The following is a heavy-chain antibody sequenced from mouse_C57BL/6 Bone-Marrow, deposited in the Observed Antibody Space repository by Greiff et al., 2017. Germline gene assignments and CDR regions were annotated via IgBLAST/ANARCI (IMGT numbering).Heavy chain of an antibody. V-gene: IGHV6-6*01. CDR1: GFTFSDAW. Sequence: EVHLVESGGGLVQPGGSMKLSCAASGFTFSDAWMDWVRQSPEKGLEWVAEIRNKANNHETYYAESVKGRFTISRDDSKSSVYLQMNRLRAEDTGIYYCTRPATVVACDYAMDYWGQGTSVTVSS. J-gene: IGHJ4*01. D-gene: IGHD1-1*01. CDR2: IRNKANNHET. CDR3: TRPATVVACDYAMDY.